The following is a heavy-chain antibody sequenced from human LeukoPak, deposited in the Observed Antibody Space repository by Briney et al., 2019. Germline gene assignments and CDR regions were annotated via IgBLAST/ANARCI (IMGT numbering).Heavy chain of an antibody. CDR1: GFIFSNAW. V-gene: IGHV3-48*04. Sequence: GGSLRLSCAASGFIFSNAWMIWVRQAPGKGLEWVAYITYGSDTIFYADSVKGRFTVSRDNAKNSLYLQMDSLRAEDTAVYYCARYHLGSYFRDPFDHWGQGTLVTVSS. CDR2: ITYGSDTI. CDR3: ARYHLGSYFRDPFDH. J-gene: IGHJ4*02. D-gene: IGHD3-10*01.